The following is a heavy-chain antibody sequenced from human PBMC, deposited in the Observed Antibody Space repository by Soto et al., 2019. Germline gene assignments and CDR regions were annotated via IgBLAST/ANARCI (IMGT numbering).Heavy chain of an antibody. CDR2: ISYDGSNK. D-gene: IGHD3-22*01. Sequence: PGGSLRLSCAAAGFTFSSYAMHWVRQAPGKGLEWVAVISYDGSNKYYADSVKGRFTISRDNSKNTLYLQMNSLRAEDTAVYYCERDYYDSSGYYGPDYWGQGTLVTVSS. V-gene: IGHV3-30-3*01. CDR3: ERDYYDSSGYYGPDY. J-gene: IGHJ4*02. CDR1: GFTFSSYA.